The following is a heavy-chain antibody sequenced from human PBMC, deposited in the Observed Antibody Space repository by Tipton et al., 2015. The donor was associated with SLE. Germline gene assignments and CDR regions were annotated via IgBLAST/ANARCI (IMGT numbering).Heavy chain of an antibody. CDR3: AREYCSDGVCYGFGFFDY. CDR2: IHHSGIT. D-gene: IGHD2-8*01. J-gene: IGHJ4*02. V-gene: IGHV4-39*07. CDR1: GGSISSSSYY. Sequence: TLSLTCTVSGGSISSSSYYWGWIRQPPGKGLEWIGSIHHSGITYYNPSLKSRVTISVDTSKNQFSLKLRSVTAADTAVYYCAREYCSDGVCYGFGFFDYWGQGNLVTVSS.